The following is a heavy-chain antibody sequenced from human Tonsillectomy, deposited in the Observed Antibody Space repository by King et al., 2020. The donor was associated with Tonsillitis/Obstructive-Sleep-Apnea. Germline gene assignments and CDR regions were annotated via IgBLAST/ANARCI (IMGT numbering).Heavy chain of an antibody. V-gene: IGHV1-3*01. CDR2: INPGNGNT. Sequence: VQLVQSGAEVKRPGASVKGSCKTAGYTFKSRSLHWVRQAPGQSLEWMGGINPGNGNTQYSKEFQGNVTFSRAGSVSSVYMAWRGLTSGDTAVYYCARDPFPYSSGVYTDFYSYMDVWGKGTPVTVSS. D-gene: IGHD6-19*01. CDR3: ARDPFPYSSGVYTDFYSYMDV. J-gene: IGHJ6*03. CDR1: GYTFKSRS.